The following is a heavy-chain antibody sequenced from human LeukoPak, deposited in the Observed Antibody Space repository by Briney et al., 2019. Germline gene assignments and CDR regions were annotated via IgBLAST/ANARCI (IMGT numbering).Heavy chain of an antibody. Sequence: ASVKVSCKASGYTFTSYGISWVRQAPGQGLEWMGWISAYNGNTNYAQKLQGRVTMTTDTSTSTAYMELRSLRSDDTAVYYCARVLEGEYDYVWGTYAVWFDPWGQGTLVTVSS. CDR1: GYTFTSYG. CDR2: ISAYNGNT. D-gene: IGHD3-16*01. CDR3: ARVLEGEYDYVWGTYAVWFDP. J-gene: IGHJ5*02. V-gene: IGHV1-18*01.